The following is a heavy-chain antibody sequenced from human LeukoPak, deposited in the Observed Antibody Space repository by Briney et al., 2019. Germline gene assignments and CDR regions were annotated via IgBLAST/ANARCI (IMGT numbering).Heavy chain of an antibody. V-gene: IGHV1-24*01. D-gene: IGHD3-9*01. Sequence: ASVKVSCKVSGYTLTELSMHWVRQAPGKGLEWMGGFDPEDGETIYAQKFQGRVTMTEDTSTDTAYMVLSSPRSEDTAVYYCATGSYFDWLSRTTNDYWGQGTLVTVSS. CDR3: ATGSYFDWLSRTTNDY. CDR1: GYTLTELS. CDR2: FDPEDGET. J-gene: IGHJ4*02.